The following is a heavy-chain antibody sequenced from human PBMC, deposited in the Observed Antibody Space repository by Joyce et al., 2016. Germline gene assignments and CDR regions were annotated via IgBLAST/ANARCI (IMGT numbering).Heavy chain of an antibody. D-gene: IGHD1-26*01. CDR3: ARVYEKQVAVGELWRIRHLYFDY. J-gene: IGHJ4*02. CDR1: GASIRTYY. V-gene: IGHV4-59*01. CDR2: IFYSGST. Sequence: QVQLQESGPGLVKPSETLSLTCTVSGASIRTYYWRWIRQPSGKGLEWIGDIFYSGSTNYNPSLKCRGTISVDTSKNQFSQKLSSVTAADTAVYYCARVYEKQVAVGELWRIRHLYFDYWGQGTLVTVSS.